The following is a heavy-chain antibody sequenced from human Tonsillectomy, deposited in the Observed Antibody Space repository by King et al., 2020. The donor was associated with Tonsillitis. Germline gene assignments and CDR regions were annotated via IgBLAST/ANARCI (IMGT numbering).Heavy chain of an antibody. V-gene: IGHV3-21*01. Sequence: QLVQSGGGLVKPGGSLRLSCAASGFTFSSYSMNWVRQAPGKGLEWVSSISSSSSYIYYADSVKGRFTISRDNAKNSLYLQMNSLRAEDTAVYYCARGYCSSTSSYGYYYYGMDVWGQGTTVTVSS. D-gene: IGHD2-2*01. J-gene: IGHJ6*02. CDR2: ISSSSSYI. CDR3: ARGYCSSTSSYGYYYYGMDV. CDR1: GFTFSSYS.